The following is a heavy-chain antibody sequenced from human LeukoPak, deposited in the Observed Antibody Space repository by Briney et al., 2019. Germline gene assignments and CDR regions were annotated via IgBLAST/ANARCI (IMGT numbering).Heavy chain of an antibody. D-gene: IGHD2-15*01. J-gene: IGHJ4*02. V-gene: IGHV4-59*08. CDR2: INYSGIN. Sequence: SETLTLTCTASGGSISSYYWSWIRQPPGKGLEWMGYINYSGINNYNPSFKRGGIITVDTSKNQFSLKLSSVTAADTAVYYCARSGGGWQGGSWEYYFDYWGQGTLVTVSS. CDR1: GGSISSYY. CDR3: ARSGGGWQGGSWEYYFDY.